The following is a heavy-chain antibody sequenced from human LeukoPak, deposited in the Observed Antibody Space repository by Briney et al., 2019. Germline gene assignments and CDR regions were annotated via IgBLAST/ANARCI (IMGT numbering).Heavy chain of an antibody. J-gene: IGHJ6*03. D-gene: IGHD2-2*02. CDR1: GYTFTSYG. Sequence: ASVKVSCKASGYTFTSYGISWVRQAPGQGLEWMGWISGYNGNTNYAQKLQGRVTMTTDTSTSTAYMELRGLRSDDTAVYYCARGRYCSSTSCYKVYYYYMDVWGKGTTVTVSS. CDR3: ARGRYCSSTSCYKVYYYYMDV. CDR2: ISGYNGNT. V-gene: IGHV1-18*01.